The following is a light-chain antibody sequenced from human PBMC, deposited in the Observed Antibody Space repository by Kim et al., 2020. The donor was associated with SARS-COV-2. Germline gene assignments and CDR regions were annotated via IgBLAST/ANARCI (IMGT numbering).Light chain of an antibody. Sequence: DVQMTQSPSSLSASVGDRVTITCQASHDISKYLNWYQQKAGKAPKLLIYDASNLETGVPSRFSGSRSGTDFTLTIRSLQPEDTATYYCQQYDRFSYTFGQGTKLEI. CDR1: HDISKY. CDR3: QQYDRFSYT. CDR2: DAS. J-gene: IGKJ2*01. V-gene: IGKV1-33*01.